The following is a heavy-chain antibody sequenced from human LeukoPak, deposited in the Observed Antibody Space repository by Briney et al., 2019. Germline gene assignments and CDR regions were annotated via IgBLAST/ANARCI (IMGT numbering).Heavy chain of an antibody. Sequence: GGSLRLSCAASGFTFSSYEMNWVRQAPGKGLEWISYISSSGRTMYFADSVKGRFTISRDNAKNSLYLQMNSLRAEDTAVYYCAKSVLYGHHYYYYIDVWGKGTTVTVSS. CDR1: GFTFSSYE. CDR3: AKSVLYGHHYYYYIDV. V-gene: IGHV3-48*03. J-gene: IGHJ6*03. D-gene: IGHD2/OR15-2a*01. CDR2: ISSSGRTM.